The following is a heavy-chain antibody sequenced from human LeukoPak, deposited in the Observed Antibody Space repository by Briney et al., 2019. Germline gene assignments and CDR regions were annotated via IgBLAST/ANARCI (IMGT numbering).Heavy chain of an antibody. J-gene: IGHJ4*02. CDR2: ISGSGGVT. Sequence: PGGSLRLSCAASGFTFSSYAMSWVRQAPGKGLEWVSAISGSGGVTYYADSVKGRFTISRDNSKNTLYLQMNSLRAKDTAVYYCAKREWIQLWLPLSYWGQGTLVTVSS. CDR3: AKREWIQLWLPLSY. CDR1: GFTFSSYA. D-gene: IGHD5-18*01. V-gene: IGHV3-23*01.